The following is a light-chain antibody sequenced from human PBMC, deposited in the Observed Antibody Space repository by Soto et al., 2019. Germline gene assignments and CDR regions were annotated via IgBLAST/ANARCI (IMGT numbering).Light chain of an antibody. Sequence: QSVLTQPPSVSGAPGQRVTISCTGSSSNIGAGYDVHWYQQLPGTAPKLLIYGNSNRPSGVPDRFSGSKSGTSASLAITGRQAEEEADYYCQSYDSILSGSHVVFGGGTKLTVL. J-gene: IGLJ2*01. CDR1: SSNIGAGYD. CDR3: QSYDSILSGSHVV. CDR2: GNS. V-gene: IGLV1-40*01.